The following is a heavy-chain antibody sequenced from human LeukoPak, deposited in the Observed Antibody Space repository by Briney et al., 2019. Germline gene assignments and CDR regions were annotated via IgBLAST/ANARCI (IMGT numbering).Heavy chain of an antibody. D-gene: IGHD5-18*01. CDR1: GFTFSSYA. J-gene: IGHJ4*02. CDR3: ARGSGYSYGLVH. Sequence: GGSLRLSCAASGFTFSSYAVSWVRQAPGKGLEWVSAISGSGGSTYYADSVKGRFTISRDNSKNTLYLQMNSLRAEDTAVYCCARGSGYSYGLVHWGQGTLVTVSS. CDR2: ISGSGGST. V-gene: IGHV3-23*01.